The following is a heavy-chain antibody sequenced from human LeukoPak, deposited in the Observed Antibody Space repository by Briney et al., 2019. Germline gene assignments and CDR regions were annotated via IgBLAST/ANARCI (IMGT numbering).Heavy chain of an antibody. Sequence: PSETLSLTCTVSGGSISSYYWSWIRQPPGKGLEWIGYIYYTGSTNYNPSLNSRVTISVDTSKNQFSLKLSSVTAADTAVYYCARGAYYDFWSGYRLYYYGMDVWGQGTTVTVSS. CDR2: IYYTGST. J-gene: IGHJ6*02. CDR1: GGSISSYY. V-gene: IGHV4-59*12. D-gene: IGHD3-3*01. CDR3: ARGAYYDFWSGYRLYYYGMDV.